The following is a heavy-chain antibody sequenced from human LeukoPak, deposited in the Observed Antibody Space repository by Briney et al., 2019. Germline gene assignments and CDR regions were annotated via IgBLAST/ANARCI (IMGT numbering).Heavy chain of an antibody. Sequence: GGSLRLSCAVSGFTFSNYGMNWVRQAPGKGLEWVSAISGSGDNTYYADSVKGRFIISRDNSKNTLYLQMNSLRAGDTAVYFCAKDLSPGHYWGQGILVTVSS. CDR3: AKDLSPGHY. V-gene: IGHV3-23*01. CDR2: ISGSGDNT. CDR1: GFTFSNYG. D-gene: IGHD2/OR15-2a*01. J-gene: IGHJ4*02.